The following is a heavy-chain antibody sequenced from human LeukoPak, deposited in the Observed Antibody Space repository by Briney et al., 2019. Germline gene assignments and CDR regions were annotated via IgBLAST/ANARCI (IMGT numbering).Heavy chain of an antibody. Sequence: GGSLRLSCATSGFTFNKNWRHWVRQAPGKGLVWVSRVSRDGTGTSYADSVKGRFTIFRDNVKSTLYLQMNSLRAEDTAVYYCVREAADFGDYVFDYWGQGTLVTVSS. J-gene: IGHJ4*02. CDR2: VSRDGTGT. CDR3: VREAADFGDYVFDY. V-gene: IGHV3-74*01. D-gene: IGHD4-17*01. CDR1: GFTFNKNW.